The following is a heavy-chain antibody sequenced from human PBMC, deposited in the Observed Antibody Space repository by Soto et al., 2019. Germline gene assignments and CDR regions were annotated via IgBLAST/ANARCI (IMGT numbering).Heavy chain of an antibody. CDR2: ISGSGGST. CDR1: GFTFSSYA. J-gene: IGHJ6*02. CDR3: AKVLGYCSGGSCYYYYGMDV. Sequence: AGGSLRLSCAASGFTFSSYAMSWVRQAPGKGLEWVPAISGSGGSTYYADSVKGWFTISRDNSKNTLYLQMNSLRAEDTAVYYCAKVLGYCSGGSCYYYYGMDVWGQGTTVTVSS. V-gene: IGHV3-23*01. D-gene: IGHD2-15*01.